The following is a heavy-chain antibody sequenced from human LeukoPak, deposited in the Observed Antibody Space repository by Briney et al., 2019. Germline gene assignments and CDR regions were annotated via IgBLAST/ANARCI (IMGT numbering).Heavy chain of an antibody. CDR2: NNPKSGGT. J-gene: IGHJ3*01. CDR3: ARDDASDPSASFDL. V-gene: IGHV1-2*06. CDR1: GYTFTGYY. D-gene: IGHD1-26*01. Sequence: GASVKVSCKASGYTFTGYYMHWVRQAPGQGLEWVGQNNPKSGGTKYAQKFQGRVTMTGDTSINTAYMELSSLRSDDSAMYYCARDDASDPSASFDLWGQGTTVTVSS.